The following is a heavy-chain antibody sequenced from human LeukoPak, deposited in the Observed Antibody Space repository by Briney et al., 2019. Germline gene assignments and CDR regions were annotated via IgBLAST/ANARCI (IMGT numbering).Heavy chain of an antibody. D-gene: IGHD6-19*01. CDR2: INPSGGST. CDR3: ARARGSGWYPFYY. J-gene: IGHJ4*02. CDR1: VYTFTSYY. Sequence: ASVKVSCKASVYTFTSYYMHWVRQAPGQGLEWMGIINPSGGSTSYAQKFQGRVTMTRDRSTSTVHLEQSSLRSEDTAVYYCARARGSGWYPFYYWGQGTLVTVSS. V-gene: IGHV1-46*01.